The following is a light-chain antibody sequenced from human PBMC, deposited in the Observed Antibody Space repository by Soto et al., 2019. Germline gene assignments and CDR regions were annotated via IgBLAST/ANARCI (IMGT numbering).Light chain of an antibody. CDR3: QQYNGYGSWT. CDR1: QSIVGW. Sequence: DIQMTQSPSTLSASVGDRVTITCRASQSIVGWLAWYQQKPGKAPKLLTYKPSTLESGVPSRFSGSACGTEFTITISSLQTNDFETYDCQQYNGYGSWTFGQGTKVEIK. CDR2: KPS. V-gene: IGKV1-5*03. J-gene: IGKJ1*01.